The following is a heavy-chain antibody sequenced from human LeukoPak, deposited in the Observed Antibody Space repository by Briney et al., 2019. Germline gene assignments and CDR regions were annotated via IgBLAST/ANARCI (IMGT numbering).Heavy chain of an antibody. Sequence: TSETLSLTCTVSGVSIISGSYYWTWVRQPAGKGLEWIGRIYTTGSTNYNPSLKSRVTISVDTSRTQFSLRLSSVTAADTAVYYCARSGYSYGADAFDIWGQGTMVTVSS. J-gene: IGHJ3*02. CDR1: GVSIISGSYY. D-gene: IGHD5-18*01. V-gene: IGHV4-61*02. CDR3: ARSGYSYGADAFDI. CDR2: IYTTGST.